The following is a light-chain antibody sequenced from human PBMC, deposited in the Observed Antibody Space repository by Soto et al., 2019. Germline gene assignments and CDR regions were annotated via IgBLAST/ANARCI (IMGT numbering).Light chain of an antibody. J-gene: IGKJ4*01. CDR3: QQYGSSPLT. Sequence: EIVLTQSPGTLSLSPGERATLSCRASQSVSGSYVAWYQQKPGQAPRLLIYGASGRATGIPDRFSGSGSGTDFTLTISRLEPEDLAAYYCQQYGSSPLTFGGGTKVDIK. CDR2: GAS. CDR1: QSVSGSY. V-gene: IGKV3-20*01.